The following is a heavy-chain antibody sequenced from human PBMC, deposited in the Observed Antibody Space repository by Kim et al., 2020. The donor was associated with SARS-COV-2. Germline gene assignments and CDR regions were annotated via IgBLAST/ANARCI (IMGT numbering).Heavy chain of an antibody. V-gene: IGHV4-39*07. Sequence: SETLSLTCTVSGGSISSSDYYWAWIRQPPGKGLEWIGNVYHSGSTSYNPSLKSRLTISVDTSKNQFSLKLNSVTAADTAVYYCLRDVHNPFGMDVWGQGT. CDR2: VYHSGST. CDR3: LRDVHNPFGMDV. J-gene: IGHJ6*02. CDR1: GGSISSSDYY.